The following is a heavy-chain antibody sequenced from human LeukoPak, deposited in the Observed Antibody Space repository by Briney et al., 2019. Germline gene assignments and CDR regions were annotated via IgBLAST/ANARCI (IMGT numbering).Heavy chain of an antibody. J-gene: IGHJ3*02. D-gene: IGHD2-2*02. CDR3: ARGNYCSSTSCYTGGGSENAFDI. CDR1: GGSISSYY. CDR2: IYSSGST. V-gene: IGHV4-4*07. Sequence: SETLSLTRTVSGGSISSYYWGWIRQPAGKGLEWIGHIYSSGSTSYNPSLKSRVTVSLDTSKNQFSLKLSSVTAADTAVYYCARGNYCSSTSCYTGGGSENAFDIWGQGTMVTVSS.